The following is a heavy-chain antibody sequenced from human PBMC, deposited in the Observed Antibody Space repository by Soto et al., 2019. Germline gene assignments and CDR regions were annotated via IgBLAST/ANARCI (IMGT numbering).Heavy chain of an antibody. V-gene: IGHV3-66*01. Sequence: EVQLVESGGGLVQPGGSLRLSCAASGFTVSSNYMSWVRQAPGKGLEWVSVIYSGGSTYYADSVKGRFTISRDNSKNTLYLQMNSLRAEDTAVYYCAREGELLGPGVFDYWGQGTLVTVSS. D-gene: IGHD1-26*01. CDR2: IYSGGST. CDR3: AREGELLGPGVFDY. CDR1: GFTVSSNY. J-gene: IGHJ4*02.